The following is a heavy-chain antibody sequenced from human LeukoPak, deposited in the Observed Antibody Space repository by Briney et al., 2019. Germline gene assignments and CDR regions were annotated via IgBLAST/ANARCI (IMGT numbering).Heavy chain of an antibody. V-gene: IGHV4-4*02. J-gene: IGHJ4*02. CDR1: GGSISSDNW. CDR3: ARDPGVVPVDNY. D-gene: IGHD3-3*01. CDR2: VYHSGST. Sequence: SGTLSVICGVSGGSISSDNWWTWVRQPPGKGLEWIGEVYHSGSTNYNPSLKSRVTISLDKSKNQFSLKLSSVTAADTAVYYCARDPGVVPVDNYWGQGTLVTVSS.